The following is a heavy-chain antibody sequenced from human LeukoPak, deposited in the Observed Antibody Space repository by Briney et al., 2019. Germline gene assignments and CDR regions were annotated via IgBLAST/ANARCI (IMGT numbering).Heavy chain of an antibody. CDR3: ARVRSWNYVVPPDY. CDR1: GFTFSSYA. CDR2: ISSNGGST. D-gene: IGHD1-7*01. J-gene: IGHJ4*02. V-gene: IGHV3-64*01. Sequence: GGSLRLSCAASGFTFSSYAMHWVRQAPGKGLEYVSAISSNGGSTYYANSVKGRFTISRDNSKNTLYPQVGSLRAEDMAVYYCARVRSWNYVVPPDYWGQGTLVTVSS.